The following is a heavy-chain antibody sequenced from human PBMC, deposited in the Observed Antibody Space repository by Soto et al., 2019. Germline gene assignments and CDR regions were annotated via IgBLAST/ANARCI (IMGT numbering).Heavy chain of an antibody. CDR2: MYSSGST. CDR3: ARYGGNFPQYFQH. CDR1: GGSISSREYY. J-gene: IGHJ1*01. Sequence: QVQLQESGPGLVKPSQTLSLTCTVSGGSISSREYYWSWLRQPPGKGLEWIGFMYSSGSTHNNPSLKSRVTISLDTSKNQFSLRLSSVTAADTAVYYCARYGGNFPQYFQHWGQGTLVTVSS. D-gene: IGHD2-21*02. V-gene: IGHV4-30-4*01.